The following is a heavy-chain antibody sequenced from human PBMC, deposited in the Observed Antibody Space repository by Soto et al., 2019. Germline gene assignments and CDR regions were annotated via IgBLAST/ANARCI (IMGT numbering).Heavy chain of an antibody. D-gene: IGHD1-7*01. CDR3: ARDVIGTTDRFDP. Sequence: QVQLVQSGAEVKKPGASVRLSCKAIGYTFTSADINWVRQTTGQGFEWMGWMNPNTGNAGYAQKFQGRVSMTSDTTISTAYMELTSLTSDDTAVYFCARDVIGTTDRFDPWGQGTLVTVSS. V-gene: IGHV1-8*01. CDR2: MNPNTGNA. CDR1: GYTFTSAD. J-gene: IGHJ5*02.